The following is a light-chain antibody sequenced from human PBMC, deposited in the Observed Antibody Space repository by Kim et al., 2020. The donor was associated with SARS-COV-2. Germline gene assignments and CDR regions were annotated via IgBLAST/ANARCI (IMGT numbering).Light chain of an antibody. Sequence: DIQLTQSPPFLSASVGDRVSITCRASQGINTYLAWYQQRPGKAPNLLIYSASTLQCGVPSRFSGTGSGTEFTLTISSLQPEDFATYYCQQFNSYPRTFGQGTKVDIK. CDR1: QGINTY. CDR2: SAS. J-gene: IGKJ1*01. CDR3: QQFNSYPRT. V-gene: IGKV1-9*01.